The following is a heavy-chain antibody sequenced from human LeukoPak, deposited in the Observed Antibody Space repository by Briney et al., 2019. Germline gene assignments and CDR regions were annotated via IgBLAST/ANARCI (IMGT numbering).Heavy chain of an antibody. J-gene: IGHJ5*02. CDR2: IYYSGST. CDR1: GGSISSYY. Sequence: PSETLSLTCTVSGGSISSYYWSWIRQPPGKGLEWIGYIYYSGSTNYNPSLKSRVTISVDTSKNQFSLKLSSVTAADTAVYYCARTVCGSGSPVWFDPWGQGTLVTVSS. CDR3: ARTVCGSGSPVWFDP. D-gene: IGHD3-10*01. V-gene: IGHV4-59*08.